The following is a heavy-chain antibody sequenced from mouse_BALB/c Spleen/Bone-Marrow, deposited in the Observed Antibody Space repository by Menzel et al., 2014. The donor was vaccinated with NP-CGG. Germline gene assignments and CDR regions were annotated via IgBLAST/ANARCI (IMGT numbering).Heavy chain of an antibody. CDR3: AREGYYGSDAMEY. J-gene: IGHJ4*01. Sequence: ESGPGLVKPSQSLSLTCSVTGFSITSGFYCNWIRQFPGDKLEWMGYISYDGSNNYNPSLKNRISVTRDTSKNQFFLKLNSVTTEDTATYYCAREGYYGSDAMEYWGQGTSVTVSS. V-gene: IGHV3-6*02. CDR1: GFSITSGFY. CDR2: ISYDGSN. D-gene: IGHD1-1*01.